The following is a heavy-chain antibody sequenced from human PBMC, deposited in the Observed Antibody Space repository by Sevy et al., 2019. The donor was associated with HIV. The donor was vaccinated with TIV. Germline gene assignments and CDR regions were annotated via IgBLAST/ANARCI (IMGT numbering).Heavy chain of an antibody. J-gene: IGHJ3*02. CDR2: IIPIFGTA. Sequence: ASVKVSCKASGGTFSSYAISWVRQAPGQGLEWMGGIIPIFGTANYAQKFQGRVTITADKSTSTAYMELSSLRSEDTAVYYCAGDHSSGSGWGRAFDIWGQGTMVTVSS. D-gene: IGHD6-19*01. CDR1: GGTFSSYA. V-gene: IGHV1-69*06. CDR3: AGDHSSGSGWGRAFDI.